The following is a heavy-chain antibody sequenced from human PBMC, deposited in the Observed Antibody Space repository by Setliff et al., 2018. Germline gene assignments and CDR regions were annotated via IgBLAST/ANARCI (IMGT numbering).Heavy chain of an antibody. D-gene: IGHD2-15*01. J-gene: IGHJ6*02. V-gene: IGHV1-2*04. CDR1: GYIFTDYY. Sequence: ASVKVSCKSSGYIFTDYYIHWVLQAPGQGLEWMGWINPDSGDANYGPNFQGWVTMTRDTSIDTAYFDLSRLKSDDTAVYYCSRERSRRHCYGGSCDFYYYGLDVWGQGTTVTVSS. CDR2: INPDSGDA. CDR3: SRERSRRHCYGGSCDFYYYGLDV.